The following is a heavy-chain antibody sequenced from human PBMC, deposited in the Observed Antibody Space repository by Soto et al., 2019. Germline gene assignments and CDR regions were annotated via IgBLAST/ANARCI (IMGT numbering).Heavy chain of an antibody. CDR3: ARHTSGWHYYDY. J-gene: IGHJ4*02. Sequence: QVQLVESGGGVVQPGRSLRLSCAASGFIFSDYGIHWVRQVPGKGLEWVAVIWYDGSKKYYADSVKGRFTISRDNAKNSLYLQMNSLRAEDTAVYYCARHTSGWHYYDYWGQGTPVTVSS. V-gene: IGHV3-33*03. D-gene: IGHD6-19*01. CDR2: IWYDGSKK. CDR1: GFIFSDYG.